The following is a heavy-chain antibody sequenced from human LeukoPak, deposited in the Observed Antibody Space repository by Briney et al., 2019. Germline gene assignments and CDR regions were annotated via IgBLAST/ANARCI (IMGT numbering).Heavy chain of an antibody. D-gene: IGHD3-3*01. CDR2: ISSSSTI. V-gene: IGHV3-48*02. J-gene: IGHJ6*02. CDR1: GFTFSSYS. Sequence: GGSLRLSCAASGFTFSSYSMNWVRQAPGKGLEWVSYISSSSTIYYADSVKGRFTISRDNAKNSLYLQMNSLRDEDTAVYYCARGVAVYDDFCSGYYDGRYYYGMDVWGQGTTVTVSS. CDR3: ARGVAVYDDFCSGYYDGRYYYGMDV.